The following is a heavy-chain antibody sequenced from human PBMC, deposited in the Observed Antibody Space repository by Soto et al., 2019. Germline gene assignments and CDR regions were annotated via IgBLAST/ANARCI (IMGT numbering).Heavy chain of an antibody. CDR1: GYTFTSYA. V-gene: IGHV1-3*01. CDR2: INAGNGNT. Sequence: QVQLVQSGAEVKKPGASVKVSCKASGYTFTSYAMHSVRQAPGQRLEWMGWINAGNGNTKYSQKFQGRVTITRDTSASTAYMELSSLRSEDTAVYYSARSIMVVTAADSWGQGTLVTVSS. CDR3: ARSIMVVTAADS. D-gene: IGHD2-21*02. J-gene: IGHJ4*02.